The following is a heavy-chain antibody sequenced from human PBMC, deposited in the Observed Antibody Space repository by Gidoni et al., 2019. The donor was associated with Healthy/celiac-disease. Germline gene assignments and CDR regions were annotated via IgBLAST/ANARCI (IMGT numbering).Heavy chain of an antibody. CDR3: TTDLYYDSSGYSPYWYFDL. Sequence: EVQLVESGGGLVKPWGSLSLSCAASGFTFSNAWMNCVRQAPGKGLEWVGRIKSKTDGGTTDYAAPVKGRFTISRDDSKNTLYLQMNSLKTEDTAVYYCTTDLYYDSSGYSPYWYFDLWGRGTLVTVSS. CDR1: GFTFSNAW. CDR2: IKSKTDGGTT. J-gene: IGHJ2*01. D-gene: IGHD3-22*01. V-gene: IGHV3-15*07.